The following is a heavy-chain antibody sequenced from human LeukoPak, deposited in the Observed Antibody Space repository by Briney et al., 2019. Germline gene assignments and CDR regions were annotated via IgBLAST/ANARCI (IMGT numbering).Heavy chain of an antibody. D-gene: IGHD6-6*01. CDR1: GFTFSSYA. CDR2: ISYDGSNK. J-gene: IGHJ4*02. Sequence: RSLRLSCAASGFTFSSYAMHWVRQAPGKGLEWVAVISYDGSNKYYADSVKGRFTISRDNSKNTLYLQMNSLRAEDTAVYYCARDFSQLGPIDYWGQGTLVTVSS. CDR3: ARDFSQLGPIDY. V-gene: IGHV3-30-3*01.